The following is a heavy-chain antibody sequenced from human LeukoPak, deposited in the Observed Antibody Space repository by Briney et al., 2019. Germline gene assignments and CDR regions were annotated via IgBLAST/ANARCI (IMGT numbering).Heavy chain of an antibody. D-gene: IGHD4-17*01. CDR3: ARGGYGDSYYYYYLDV. J-gene: IGHJ6*03. Sequence: PSETLSLTCIVSGGSISSYFWSCIPQPLGKGVEWIGYFYYSGGTNYNPSLKSRVTISVDTSKNQFSLKLSSVTAADTAVYYCARGGYGDSYYYYYLDVWGKGTTVTVSS. CDR1: GGSISSYF. CDR2: FYYSGGT. V-gene: IGHV4-59*01.